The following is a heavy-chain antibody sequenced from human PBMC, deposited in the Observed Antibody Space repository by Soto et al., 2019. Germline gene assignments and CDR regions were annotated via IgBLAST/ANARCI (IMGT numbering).Heavy chain of an antibody. CDR3: ARVRSGGGYFDY. CDR1: GGSFSGYY. D-gene: IGHD3-16*01. Sequence: SETLSLTCAVYGGSFSGYYWSWIRQPPGKGLEWIGEINHSGSTNYNPSLKSRVTISVDTSKNQFSLKLSSVTAADTAVYYCARVRSGGGYFDYWGQGTLVTVSS. CDR2: INHSGST. V-gene: IGHV4-34*01. J-gene: IGHJ4*02.